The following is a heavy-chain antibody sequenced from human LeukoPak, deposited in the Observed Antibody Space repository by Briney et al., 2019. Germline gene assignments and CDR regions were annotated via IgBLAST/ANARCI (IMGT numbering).Heavy chain of an antibody. D-gene: IGHD2-2*01. V-gene: IGHV1-18*01. J-gene: IGHJ5*02. Sequence: ASVKVSCKASGYAFTTYGVSWVRQAPGQGLEWVGWISPYNGNTNYAQKLQGRVTMTTDTSTTTAYMELRSLRSDDTAVYYCARGGVVPPALVTWFDPWGQGTLVTVSS. CDR1: GYAFTTYG. CDR3: ARGGVVPPALVTWFDP. CDR2: ISPYNGNT.